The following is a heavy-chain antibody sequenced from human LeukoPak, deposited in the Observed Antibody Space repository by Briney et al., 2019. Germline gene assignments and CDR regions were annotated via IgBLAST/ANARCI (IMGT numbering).Heavy chain of an antibody. CDR3: ARDGYSYGTAHDY. CDR2: ISSSSSYI. D-gene: IGHD5-18*01. J-gene: IGHJ4*02. CDR1: GFTFSSYS. Sequence: PGGSLRLSCAASGFTFSSYSMNWVRQAPGKGLEWVSSISSSSSYIYYADSVKGRLTISRDNAKNSLYLQMNSLRAEDTAVYYCARDGYSYGTAHDYWGQGTLVTVSS. V-gene: IGHV3-21*01.